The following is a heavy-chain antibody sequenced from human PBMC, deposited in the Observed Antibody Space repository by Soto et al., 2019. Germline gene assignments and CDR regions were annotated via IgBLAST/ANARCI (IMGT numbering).Heavy chain of an antibody. V-gene: IGHV1-69*13. CDR3: AQSGDYYGSGRYSYYYYYGMDV. Sequence: ASVKVSCKASGYTFTSYYMPWVRQAPGQGLEWMGGIIPIFGTANYAQKFQGRVTITADESTSTAYMELSSLRSEDTAVYYCAQSGDYYGSGRYSYYYYYGMDVWGQGTTVTVSS. CDR2: IIPIFGTA. J-gene: IGHJ6*02. CDR1: GYTFTSYY. D-gene: IGHD3-10*01.